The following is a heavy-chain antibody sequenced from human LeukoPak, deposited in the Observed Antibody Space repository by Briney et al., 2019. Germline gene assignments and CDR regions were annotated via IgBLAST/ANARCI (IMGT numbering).Heavy chain of an antibody. CDR2: ISYDGSNK. D-gene: IGHD1-26*01. V-gene: IGHV3-30-3*01. CDR1: GFTFSSYP. J-gene: IGHJ4*02. CDR3: ARDEGARPFDY. Sequence: GGSLRLSCAASGFTFSSYPMHWVRQAPGKGLEWVAVISYDGSNKYYADSVKGRFTISRDNSKNTLYLQMNSLRAEDTAVYYCARDEGARPFDYWGQGTLVTVSS.